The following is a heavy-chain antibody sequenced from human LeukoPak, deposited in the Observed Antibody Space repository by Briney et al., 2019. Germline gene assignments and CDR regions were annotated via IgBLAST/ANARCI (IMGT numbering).Heavy chain of an antibody. CDR1: GFTFTRYW. D-gene: IGHD1-26*01. CDR2: INEDGSIT. J-gene: IGHJ4*02. Sequence: GGSLRLSCAVSGFTFTRYWMHWVRQVPGKGLDWVSRINEDGSITTHADSVRGRFTISRDNARDTLYLQMNSLRSEDTAVYYCARDLGGIAGSWGQGTLVTVSS. CDR3: ARDLGGIAGS. V-gene: IGHV3-74*01.